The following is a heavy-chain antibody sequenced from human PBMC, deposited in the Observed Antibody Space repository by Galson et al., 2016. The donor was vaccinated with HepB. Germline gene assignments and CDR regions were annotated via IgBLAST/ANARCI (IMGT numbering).Heavy chain of an antibody. D-gene: IGHD2-2*01. CDR3: ARASRDTAMPYYYYFYLDV. CDR1: GVSISSYY. Sequence: ETLSLTCSVSGVSISSYYWSWIRQPPGKGLEWIGYIHVDGSTNLSPSLQGRVTISKDTSRNIFSLKMTSVTAADTAVYYCARASRDTAMPYYYYFYLDVWGKGTTVTVSS. J-gene: IGHJ6*03. CDR2: IHVDGST. V-gene: IGHV4-59*08.